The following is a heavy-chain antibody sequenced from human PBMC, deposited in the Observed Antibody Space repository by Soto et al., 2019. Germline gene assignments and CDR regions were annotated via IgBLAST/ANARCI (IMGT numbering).Heavy chain of an antibody. CDR1: GGTSNRFA. Sequence: QVQLVQSGTEVKKPGSSVRVSCKASGGTSNRFAFSWVRQAPGQGLEWMGGSIPIFGTANYAPRFQGRAPTTADESTSTGYMELSGLRSDDTATYYCATGRGSGGFDSWGHGTQVLVSS. CDR2: SIPIFGTA. J-gene: IGHJ4*01. CDR3: ATGRGSGGFDS. D-gene: IGHD3-16*01. V-gene: IGHV1-69*01.